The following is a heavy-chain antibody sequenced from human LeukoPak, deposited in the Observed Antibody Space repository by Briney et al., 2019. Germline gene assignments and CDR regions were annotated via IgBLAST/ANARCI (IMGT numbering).Heavy chain of an antibody. Sequence: RPSETLSLTCTVSGGSISSSSYYWGWIRQPPGKGLEWIGSIYYSGSTYYNPSLKSRVTISVDTSKNQFSLQLNSVTPEDTAVYYCARAAYCSSTSCYTRVLGLDYWGQGTLVTVSS. V-gene: IGHV4-39*07. J-gene: IGHJ4*02. CDR2: IYYSGST. D-gene: IGHD2-2*02. CDR3: ARAAYCSSTSCYTRVLGLDY. CDR1: GGSISSSSYY.